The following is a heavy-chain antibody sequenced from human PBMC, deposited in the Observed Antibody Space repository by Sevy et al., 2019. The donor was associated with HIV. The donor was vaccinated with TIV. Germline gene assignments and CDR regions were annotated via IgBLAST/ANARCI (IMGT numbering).Heavy chain of an antibody. J-gene: IGHJ4*02. Sequence: GGSLRLSCATSGFTFSSYTMNWVRQAPGKGLEWVSSISSSSTYIYYADSVKGRFTISRDNAKNSLYLQMSSLRAEDTALYYYARPPYGSGSYNVFDYWGQGTLVTVSS. D-gene: IGHD3-10*01. CDR2: ISSSSTYI. CDR1: GFTFSSYT. CDR3: ARPPYGSGSYNVFDY. V-gene: IGHV3-21*01.